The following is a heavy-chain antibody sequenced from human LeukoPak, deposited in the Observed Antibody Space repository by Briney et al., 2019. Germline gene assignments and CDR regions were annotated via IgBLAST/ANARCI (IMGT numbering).Heavy chain of an antibody. D-gene: IGHD3-22*01. CDR1: GFTFSTYT. CDR3: AKDFSGYTGSYWYFDL. J-gene: IGHJ2*01. CDR2: ISSRSSYI. Sequence: GGSLRLSCAASGFTFSTYTMNWVRQAPGKGLEWVSSISSRSSYIYYADSVKGRFTISRDNAKNSLYLQMNSLRAEDTAVYYCAKDFSGYTGSYWYFDLWGRGTLVTVSS. V-gene: IGHV3-21*01.